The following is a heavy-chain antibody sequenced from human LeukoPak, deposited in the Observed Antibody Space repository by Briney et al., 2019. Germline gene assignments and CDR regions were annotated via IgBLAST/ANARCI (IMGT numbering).Heavy chain of an antibody. Sequence: PSETLSLTCTVSGGSISSTTYYWGWIRQPPGKGLEWIGTIYFSGSTYYNPSLKSRVTISVDTSKNQFSLKLTSVTAADTAVYYCARWAGGSSFVLDYWGQGTLVTVSS. J-gene: IGHJ4*02. CDR3: ARWAGGSSFVLDY. V-gene: IGHV4-39*01. CDR2: IYFSGST. D-gene: IGHD1-26*01. CDR1: GGSISSTTYY.